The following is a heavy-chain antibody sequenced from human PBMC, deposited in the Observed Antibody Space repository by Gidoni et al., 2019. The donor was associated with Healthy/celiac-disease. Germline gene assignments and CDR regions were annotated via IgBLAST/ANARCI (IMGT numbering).Heavy chain of an antibody. V-gene: IGHV4-59*01. CDR1: GGSISSYY. D-gene: IGHD3-22*01. CDR2: IYYSGST. Sequence: QVQLQESGPGLVKPSETLSLTCTVSGGSISSYYWSWIRQPPGKGLEWIGYIYYSGSTNYNPSLKSRVTISVDTSKNQFSLKLSSVTAADTAVYYCVARDDKSDYWGQGTLVTVSS. J-gene: IGHJ4*02. CDR3: VARDDKSDY.